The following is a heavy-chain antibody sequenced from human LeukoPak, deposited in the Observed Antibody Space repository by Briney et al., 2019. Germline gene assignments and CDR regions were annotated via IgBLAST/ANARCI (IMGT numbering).Heavy chain of an antibody. J-gene: IGHJ6*03. Sequence: PSETLSLTCTVSGGSISGYYWSWIRQPPGKGLEWIGYIFYSGSTNYNPSLKSRVTISVDTSKNQFSLKLSSVTAADTAVYYCARGRSSMVRGYYYYYMDVWGKGTMVTISS. CDR1: GGSISGYY. V-gene: IGHV4-59*01. CDR2: IFYSGST. D-gene: IGHD3-10*01. CDR3: ARGRSSMVRGYYYYYMDV.